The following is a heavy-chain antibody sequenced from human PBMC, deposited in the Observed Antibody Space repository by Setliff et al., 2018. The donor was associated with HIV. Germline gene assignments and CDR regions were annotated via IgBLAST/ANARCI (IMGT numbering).Heavy chain of an antibody. D-gene: IGHD1-26*01. CDR3: AGDAGYKGAADY. CDR1: GGSISSGSYY. J-gene: IGHJ4*02. V-gene: IGHV4-61*09. Sequence: SETLSLTCTVPGGSISSGSYYWSWIRQPAGKGLEWIGHIYTSGSTNYNPSLKSRLTISVDRSKNQFSLKLRSVTAADTAVYYCAGDAGYKGAADYWGQGTLVTVSS. CDR2: IYTSGST.